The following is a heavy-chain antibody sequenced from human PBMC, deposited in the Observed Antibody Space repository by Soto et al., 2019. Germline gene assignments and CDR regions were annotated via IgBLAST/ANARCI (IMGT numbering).Heavy chain of an antibody. Sequence: ASVKVSCKVSGYTLTELSMHWVRQAPGKGLEWMGGFDPEDGETIYAQKFQGRVTMTEDTSTDTAYMELSSLRSEDTAVYYCATTKISPVAGTFYYYYYMDVWGKGTTVTVSS. CDR3: ATTKISPVAGTFYYYYYMDV. D-gene: IGHD6-19*01. CDR2: FDPEDGET. J-gene: IGHJ6*03. CDR1: GYTLTELS. V-gene: IGHV1-24*01.